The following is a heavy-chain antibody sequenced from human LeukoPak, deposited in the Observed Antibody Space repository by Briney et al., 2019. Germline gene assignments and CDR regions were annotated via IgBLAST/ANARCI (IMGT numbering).Heavy chain of an antibody. J-gene: IGHJ3*02. D-gene: IGHD7-27*01. CDR2: INPNSGGT. V-gene: IGHV1-2*06. Sequence: ASVKVSCKASGYTFTGYYMYWVRQAPGQGLEWMGRINPNSGGTNYAQKFQGRVTMTRDTPISTAYMELSRLRSDDTAVYYCARANKWGAFDIWGQGTMVTVSS. CDR1: GYTFTGYY. CDR3: ARANKWGAFDI.